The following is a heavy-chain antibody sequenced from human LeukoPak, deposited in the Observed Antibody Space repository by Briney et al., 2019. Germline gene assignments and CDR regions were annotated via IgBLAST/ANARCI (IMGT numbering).Heavy chain of an antibody. J-gene: IGHJ4*02. CDR3: ASQYSSSNYFDY. Sequence: SETLSLTCTVSGGSISSYYWSWIRQPPGKGLEWIGYIYYSGSTNYNPSLKSRVTISVDTSKNQFSLKLSSVTAADTAVYHCASQYSSSNYFDYWGQGTLVTVSS. CDR2: IYYSGST. CDR1: GGSISSYY. D-gene: IGHD6-13*01. V-gene: IGHV4-59*01.